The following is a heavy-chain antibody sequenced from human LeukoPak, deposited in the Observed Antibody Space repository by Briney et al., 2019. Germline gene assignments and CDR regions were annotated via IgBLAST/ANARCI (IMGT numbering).Heavy chain of an antibody. V-gene: IGHV1-8*01. D-gene: IGHD2-2*01. J-gene: IGHJ3*02. CDR3: ARGWRAIDAFDI. CDR2: MNPNSRNT. CDR1: GYTFTSYD. Sequence: ASVKVSCKASGYTFTSYDINWVRQATGQGLEWMGWMNPNSRNTGYAQKFQGRVTMTRNTSISTAYMELSSLRSEDTAVYYCARGWRAIDAFDIWGQGTMVTVSS.